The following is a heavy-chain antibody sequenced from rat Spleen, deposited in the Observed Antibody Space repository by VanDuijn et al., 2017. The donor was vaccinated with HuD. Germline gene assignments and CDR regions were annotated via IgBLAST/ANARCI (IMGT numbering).Heavy chain of an antibody. CDR1: GFSLISNS. V-gene: IGHV2-1*01. D-gene: IGHD1-12*03. Sequence: QVQLRESGPGLVQSSQTLSLTCIVSGFSLISNSVHWVRQPPGTGLEWKGGIWGDGSTDYISALKSRLIISRETSKSQVYLKMNSLPSEDTAMYFCASQYYYDGYYRDYWGQGVMVTVSS. J-gene: IGHJ2*01. CDR2: IWGDGST. CDR3: ASQYYYDGYYRDY.